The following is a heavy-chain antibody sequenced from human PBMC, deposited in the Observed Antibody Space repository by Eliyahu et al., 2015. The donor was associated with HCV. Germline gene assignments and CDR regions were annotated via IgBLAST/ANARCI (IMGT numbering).Heavy chain of an antibody. CDR3: ARDRFSGAENFDNHFAMDV. J-gene: IGHJ6*02. D-gene: IGHD3-10*01. CDR2: ISSKSSYT. CDR1: GXTFSXXV. Sequence: LEXSGGGLVKPGGSLTLSCAXSGXTFSXXVXNWVRXAPGKGLEWVSSISSKSSYTYFADSVKGRFTISRDNTKNSLYLQMNSLRVEDTAVYFCARDRFSGAENFDNHFAMDVWGQGATVTVSS. V-gene: IGHV3-21*01.